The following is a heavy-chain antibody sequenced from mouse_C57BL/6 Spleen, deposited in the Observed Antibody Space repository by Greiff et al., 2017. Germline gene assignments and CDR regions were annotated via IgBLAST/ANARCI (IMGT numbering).Heavy chain of an antibody. Sequence: EVQLVESEGGLVQPGSSMKLSCTASGFTFSDYYMAWVRQVPEKGLEWVANINYDGSSTYYLDSLKSRFIISRDNAKNILYLQMSSLKSEDTATYYCARDGDGYFLDYWGQGTTLTVSS. D-gene: IGHD2-3*01. J-gene: IGHJ2*01. CDR1: GFTFSDYY. CDR2: INYDGSST. V-gene: IGHV5-16*01. CDR3: ARDGDGYFLDY.